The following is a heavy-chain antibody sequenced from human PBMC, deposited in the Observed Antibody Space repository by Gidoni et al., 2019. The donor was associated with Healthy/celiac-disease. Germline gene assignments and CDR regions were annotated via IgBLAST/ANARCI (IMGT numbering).Heavy chain of an antibody. CDR2: ISGSGGRT. CDR1: GFTFISYA. CDR3: ARYYYDSSGYYFYYYYYGMDV. V-gene: IGHV3-23*01. J-gene: IGHJ6*02. D-gene: IGHD3-22*01. Sequence: EVHLLESGGCLVQPGGSLRLSCAASGFTFISYAMSWVRQAPGKGLEWGSAISGSGGRTYYADYVKGRFTISRDNSKNTLYLQMNSLRAEDTAVYYCARYYYDSSGYYFYYYYYGMDVWGQGTTVTVSS.